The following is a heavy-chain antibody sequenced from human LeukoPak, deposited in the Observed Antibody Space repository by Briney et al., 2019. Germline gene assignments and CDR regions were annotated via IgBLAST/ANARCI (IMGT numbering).Heavy chain of an antibody. CDR2: ITSSGGST. CDR1: GFAFSSYA. Sequence: GGSLRLSCAASGFAFSSYAISWVRQAPGKGLEWVSTITSSGGSTYYADSVKGRFTISRDNSENTLYLQMNSLRAEDTAVYYCAKNKQWLPNFDYWGQGTLVTVSS. CDR3: AKNKQWLPNFDY. V-gene: IGHV3-23*01. J-gene: IGHJ4*02. D-gene: IGHD6-19*01.